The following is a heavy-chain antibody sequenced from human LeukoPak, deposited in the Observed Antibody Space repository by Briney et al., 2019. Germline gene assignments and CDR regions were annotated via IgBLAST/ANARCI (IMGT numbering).Heavy chain of an antibody. J-gene: IGHJ4*02. CDR2: INHSGST. CDR3: ARAPGGYDSSGYYLGY. Sequence: GSLRLSCEASGFTFSNHGFHWVRQAPGKGLEWIGEINHSGSTNYNPSLKSRVTISVDTSKDQFSLKLSSVTAADTAVYYCARAPGGYDSSGYYLGYWGQGTLVTVSS. CDR1: GFTFSNHG. V-gene: IGHV4-34*01. D-gene: IGHD3-22*01.